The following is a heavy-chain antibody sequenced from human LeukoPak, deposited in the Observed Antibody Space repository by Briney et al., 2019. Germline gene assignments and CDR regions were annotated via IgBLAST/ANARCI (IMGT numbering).Heavy chain of an antibody. D-gene: IGHD4-17*01. CDR3: ARTTTVTSRDWFDP. V-gene: IGHV4-39*07. Sequence: SETLSLTCTVSGGSISSSSYYWGWIRQPPGKGLEWIGSIYYSGSTYYNPSLKSRVTISVDTSKNQFSLKLSSVTAADTAVYYCARTTTVTSRDWFDPWGQGTLVTVSS. CDR1: GGSISSSSYY. CDR2: IYYSGST. J-gene: IGHJ5*02.